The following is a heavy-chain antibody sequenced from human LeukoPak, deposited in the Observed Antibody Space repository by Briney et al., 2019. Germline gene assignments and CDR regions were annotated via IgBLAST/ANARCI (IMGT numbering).Heavy chain of an antibody. CDR1: GFSFSSDA. CDR3: AKGPQLYSGYHPDY. J-gene: IGHJ4*02. V-gene: IGHV3-23*01. D-gene: IGHD3-22*01. Sequence: GGSLRISCVTSGFSFSSDAMTWVRQAPGAGLEWVSTITGSDDTTYYADSVKGRFTISRDYSKSTVHLQMNSLRAEDTAIYYCAKGPQLYSGYHPDYWGQGTLVTVSS. CDR2: ITGSDDTT.